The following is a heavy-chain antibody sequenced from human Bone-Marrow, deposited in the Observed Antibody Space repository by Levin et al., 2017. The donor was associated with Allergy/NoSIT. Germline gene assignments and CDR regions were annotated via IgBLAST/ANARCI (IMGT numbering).Heavy chain of an antibody. D-gene: IGHD1-14*01. CDR3: LSYWYNRTAQVWFDY. J-gene: IGHJ4*02. CDR2: SKDGGNNYGT. CDR1: GSTFSDHQ. Sequence: GGSLRLSCAASGSTFSDHQMDWVRQAPGKGLEWVGRSKDGGNNYGTEYAASVKGRFTISRDDSKKSLYLQMSRLKTEDTALYYCLSYWYNRTAQVWFDYWGQGTLVTVSS. V-gene: IGHV3-72*01.